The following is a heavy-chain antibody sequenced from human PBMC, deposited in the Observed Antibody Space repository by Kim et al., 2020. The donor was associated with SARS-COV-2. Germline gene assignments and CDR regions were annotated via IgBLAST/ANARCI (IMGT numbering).Heavy chain of an antibody. CDR2: IIPILGIA. Sequence: SVKVSCKASGGTFSSYTISWVRQAPGQGLEWMGRIIPILGIANYAQKFQGRVTITADKSTSTAYMELSSLRSEDTAVYYCAREGAVPAAIRAVGDWFDPWGQGTLVTVSS. CDR1: GGTFSSYT. D-gene: IGHD2-2*02. J-gene: IGHJ5*02. CDR3: AREGAVPAAIRAVGDWFDP. V-gene: IGHV1-69*04.